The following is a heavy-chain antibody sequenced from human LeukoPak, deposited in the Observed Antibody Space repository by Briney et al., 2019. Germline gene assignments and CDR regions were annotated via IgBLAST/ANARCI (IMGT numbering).Heavy chain of an antibody. CDR1: GFTFNNYA. Sequence: GGSLRLSCVASGFTFNNYAMSWVRQTPGRGLEWLSSISNSGGNIDYRNSVKGRFTISRDNSKNTLYLQMDSLGAEDTAVYYCANFACCHYDSESGYWGQGTLVTVSS. CDR3: ANFACCHYDSESGY. V-gene: IGHV3-23*01. CDR2: ISNSGGNI. D-gene: IGHD3-22*01. J-gene: IGHJ4*02.